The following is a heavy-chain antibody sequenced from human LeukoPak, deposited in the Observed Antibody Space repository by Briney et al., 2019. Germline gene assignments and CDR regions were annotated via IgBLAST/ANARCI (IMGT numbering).Heavy chain of an antibody. CDR2: ISGSGGST. CDR1: GFTFSSYA. V-gene: IGHV3-23*01. J-gene: IGHJ4*02. CDR3: AKSPGWDIVVVVAAPDGHFDY. D-gene: IGHD2-15*01. Sequence: QPGGSLRLSCAASGFTFSSYAMNWVRQAPGKGLEWVSAISGSGGSTYYADSVKGRFTISRDNSKNTLYLQMNSLRAEDTAVYYCAKSPGWDIVVVVAAPDGHFDYWGQGTLVTVSS.